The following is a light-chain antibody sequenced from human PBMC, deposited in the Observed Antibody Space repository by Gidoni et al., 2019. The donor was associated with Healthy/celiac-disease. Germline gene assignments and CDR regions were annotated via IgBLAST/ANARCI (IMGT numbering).Light chain of an antibody. V-gene: IGLV2-8*01. Sequence: QSALTQPPPAPGSPGPPATVSCTGTSSDVGAYNYVYLYQQHPGKAPILMIYEVSKRPSVVLDRFFGSKSGNTASLTVAGLQAEDEADYYCSSDAGSNNVVFGGGTKLTVL. CDR3: SSDAGSNNVV. CDR2: EVS. J-gene: IGLJ2*01. CDR1: SSDVGAYNY.